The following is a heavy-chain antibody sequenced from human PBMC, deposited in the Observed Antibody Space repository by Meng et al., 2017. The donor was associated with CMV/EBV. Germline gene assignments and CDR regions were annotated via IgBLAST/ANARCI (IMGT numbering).Heavy chain of an antibody. J-gene: IGHJ4*02. CDR3: AQKIRGHFDY. Sequence: HTGAVYGGSFSGFYWSWIRQPTGTGLEWIGEINHSGSTNYNPSLKSRVTISVDTSKNQFSLKLSSVTAADTAVYYCAQKIRGHFDYWGQGTLVTVSS. V-gene: IGHV4-34*01. CDR2: INHSGST. D-gene: IGHD3-10*01. CDR1: GGSFSGFY.